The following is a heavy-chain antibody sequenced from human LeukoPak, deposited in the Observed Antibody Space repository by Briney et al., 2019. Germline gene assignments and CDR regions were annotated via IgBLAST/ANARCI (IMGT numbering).Heavy chain of an antibody. Sequence: GGSLRLSCAASGFTFSSYSMNWVRQAPGKGLEWVSYISSSSSTIYYADSVKGRFTISRDNAKNSLYLQMNSLRDEDTAVYYCARVSGDYYDSRGYPANFDYWGQGTLVTVSS. CDR1: GFTFSSYS. D-gene: IGHD3-22*01. J-gene: IGHJ4*02. CDR3: ARVSGDYYDSRGYPANFDY. CDR2: ISSSSSTI. V-gene: IGHV3-48*02.